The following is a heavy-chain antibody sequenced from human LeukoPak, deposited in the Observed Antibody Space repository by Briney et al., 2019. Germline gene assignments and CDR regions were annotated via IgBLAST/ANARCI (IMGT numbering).Heavy chain of an antibody. CDR1: GYTFTSHD. J-gene: IGHJ5*02. Sequence: ASVKVSCKASGYTFTSHDINWVRQATGQGLEWMGWMNPNSGNTGYAQKFQGRVTMTRNTSISTAYMELSSLRSEDTAVYYCARGRAGEFYDFWSGYDYNWFDPWGQGTLVTVSS. V-gene: IGHV1-8*01. CDR3: ARGRAGEFYDFWSGYDYNWFDP. CDR2: MNPNSGNT. D-gene: IGHD3-3*01.